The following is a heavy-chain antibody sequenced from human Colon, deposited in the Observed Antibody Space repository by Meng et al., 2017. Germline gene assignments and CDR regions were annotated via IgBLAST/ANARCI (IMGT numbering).Heavy chain of an antibody. V-gene: IGHV3-23*01. CDR3: ARGNYAGNPWDY. Sequence: QRWGSGGGVVQPGGSLRLSGAVAGFTFWGDVMSWVRQAPGKGLEWVSYISSSGDSTLYADSVKGRFTISRDNSKNTLYLQMNSLRVEDTAVYYCARGNYAGNPWDYWGQGTLVTVSS. CDR2: ISSSGDST. CDR1: GFTFWGDV. D-gene: IGHD4-23*01. J-gene: IGHJ4*02.